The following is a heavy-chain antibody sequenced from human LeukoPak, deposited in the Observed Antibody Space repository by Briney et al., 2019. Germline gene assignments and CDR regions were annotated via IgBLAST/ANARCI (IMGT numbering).Heavy chain of an antibody. J-gene: IGHJ6*03. Sequence: GESLKISCKGSGYSLTSYWIGWVRQMPGKGLEWMGIIYPGDSDTRYNPSFQGQVTISADKSISTAYLQWSSLKASDTAMYYCARHRAVCSSTSCHLRNYYYYMDVWGKGTTVTVSS. CDR3: ARHRAVCSSTSCHLRNYYYYMDV. CDR2: IYPGDSDT. V-gene: IGHV5-51*01. D-gene: IGHD2-2*01. CDR1: GYSLTSYW.